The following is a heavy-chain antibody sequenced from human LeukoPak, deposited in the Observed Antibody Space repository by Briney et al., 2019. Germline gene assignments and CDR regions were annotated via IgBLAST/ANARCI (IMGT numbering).Heavy chain of an antibody. CDR1: GGSISSSSYY. CDR3: ARVEEDYDSSGYHNWFDP. J-gene: IGHJ5*02. Sequence: SETLSLTCTVSGGSISSSSYYWGWIRQPPGKGLEWIGSIYLSGSTYYNPSLKSRVTISVDTSKNQFSLKLSSVTAADTAVYYCARVEEDYDSSGYHNWFDPWGQGTLVTVSS. D-gene: IGHD3-22*01. V-gene: IGHV4-39*07. CDR2: IYLSGST.